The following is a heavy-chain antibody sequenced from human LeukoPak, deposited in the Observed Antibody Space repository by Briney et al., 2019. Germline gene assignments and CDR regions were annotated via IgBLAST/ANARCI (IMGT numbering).Heavy chain of an antibody. V-gene: IGHV3-30-3*01. CDR3: ARGTSQGYCGGGGCYGAFDI. CDR1: GFTFSSYA. Sequence: GTSLRLSCAASGFTFSSYAMHWVRQAPGKGLEWVAVISYDGSNKYYADSVKGRFTISRDNSKNTVYLQMNSLRVEDTAVYYCARGTSQGYCGGGGCYGAFDIWGQGTMVTVSS. D-gene: IGHD2-15*01. J-gene: IGHJ3*02. CDR2: ISYDGSNK.